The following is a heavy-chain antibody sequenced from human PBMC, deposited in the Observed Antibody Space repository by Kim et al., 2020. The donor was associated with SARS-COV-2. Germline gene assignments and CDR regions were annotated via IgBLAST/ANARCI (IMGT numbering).Heavy chain of an antibody. CDR1: GITFSSYA. D-gene: IGHD2-2*01. V-gene: IGHV3-23*01. Sequence: GGSLRLSCAASGITFSSYAMSWVRQAPGKGLEWVSGINTGGDTTHYADSVKGRFTISRDNSKNTVYLQMNSLRVEDTAVYYCAKGTSGVSWKTFDYWGQGSLVTVSS. J-gene: IGHJ4*02. CDR3: AKGTSGVSWKTFDY. CDR2: INTGGDTT.